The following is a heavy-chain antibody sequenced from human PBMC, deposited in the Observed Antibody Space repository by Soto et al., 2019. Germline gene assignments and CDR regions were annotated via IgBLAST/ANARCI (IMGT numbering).Heavy chain of an antibody. CDR2: ITSSGDRA. CDR3: GRDIFDN. J-gene: IGHJ4*02. Sequence: EVQLVESGGGLAQPGGSLRLSCVASGFTFSYYEMNWVRQAPGKGLEWISYITSSGDRAQYADSVKGRFTISRDNTKNLLYLQMTSLSAEDTGLYYCGRDIFDNWGQGTLVTVSS. CDR1: GFTFSYYE. V-gene: IGHV3-48*03.